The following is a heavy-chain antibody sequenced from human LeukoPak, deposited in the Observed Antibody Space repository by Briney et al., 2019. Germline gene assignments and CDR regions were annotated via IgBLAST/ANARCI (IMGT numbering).Heavy chain of an antibody. CDR3: ARDPSPFHS. Sequence: GGSLRLSCAASGFSASNNYMSWVRQAPGRGLEWVSAIYSGGNTHYADSVRGRFTISRDNSKNTLYLQMDRLSDEDTAIYYCARDPSPFHSWGQGTLVTVSS. J-gene: IGHJ4*02. CDR1: GFSASNNY. CDR2: IYSGGNT. V-gene: IGHV3-53*01.